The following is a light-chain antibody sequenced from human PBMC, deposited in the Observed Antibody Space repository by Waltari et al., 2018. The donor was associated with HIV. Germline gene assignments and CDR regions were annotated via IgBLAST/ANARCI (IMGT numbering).Light chain of an antibody. J-gene: IGLJ2*01. CDR1: SSDVGRYNL. CDR3: CSYAGSSTLI. V-gene: IGLV2-23*02. CDR2: EVS. Sequence: QSALTQPASVSGSPGQSITISCPGTSSDVGRYNLVSWYQQNPDKAPKLMIYEVSKRPSGVSNRFSGSKSGNTASLTISGLQAEDEAAYYCCSYAGSSTLIFGGGTKLTVL.